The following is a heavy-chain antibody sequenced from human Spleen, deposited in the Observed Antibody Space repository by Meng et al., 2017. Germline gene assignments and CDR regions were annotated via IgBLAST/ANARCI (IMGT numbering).Heavy chain of an antibody. Sequence: QGQLVVCGGGVVQPGTFLRLSCAASGFTFSSYAMYWVRQAPGKGLEWVAVISSDGANKYYTDSVKGQFTISRDNSKNTLSLQMNSLTAEDTAEYYCARDLLRSCDYWGQGTLVTVFS. D-gene: IGHD4-17*01. J-gene: IGHJ4*02. CDR1: GFTFSSYA. V-gene: IGHV3-30*10. CDR2: ISSDGANK. CDR3: ARDLLRSCDY.